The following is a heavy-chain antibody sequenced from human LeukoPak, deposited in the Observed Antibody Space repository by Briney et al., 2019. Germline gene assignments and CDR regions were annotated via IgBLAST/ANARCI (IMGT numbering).Heavy chain of an antibody. D-gene: IGHD2-15*01. CDR2: IIPILGIA. V-gene: IGHV1-69*04. J-gene: IGHJ6*02. CDR3: ARESLVVVAATYYGMDV. Sequence: SVKVSCKASGGTFSSYAISWVRQPPGQGLEWMGRIIPILGIANYAQKFQGRVTITADKSTSTAYMELSSLRSEDTAVYYCARESLVVVAATYYGMDVWGQGTTVTVSS. CDR1: GGTFSSYA.